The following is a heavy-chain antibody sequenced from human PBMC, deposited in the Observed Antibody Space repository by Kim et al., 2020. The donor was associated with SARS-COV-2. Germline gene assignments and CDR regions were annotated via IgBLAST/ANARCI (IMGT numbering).Heavy chain of an antibody. V-gene: IGHV3-21*01. CDR3: ARHFAQGGSNADL. Sequence: GGSLRLSCAASGFTFSSYSLSWVRQAPGKGLEWVSSISSSGRIIYFADSVRGRFNISRDNAKNTVYLEMSTLRVEDTAVYYFARHFAQGGSNADLWGQGTLVTVSS. CDR1: GFTFSSYS. J-gene: IGHJ5*02. CDR2: ISSSGRII. D-gene: IGHD3-3*02.